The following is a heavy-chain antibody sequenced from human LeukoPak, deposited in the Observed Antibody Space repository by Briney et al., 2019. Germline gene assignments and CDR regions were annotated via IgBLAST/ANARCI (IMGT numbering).Heavy chain of an antibody. J-gene: IGHJ4*02. CDR3: ARSYPLPDY. V-gene: IGHV4-61*09. Sequence: SQTLSLTCTVSGGSISSDGYYWSWIRQPAGKGLEWIGHIYTSGSTNYNPSLKSRVTISVDTSKNQFSLKLSSVTAADTAVYYCARSYPLPDYWGQGTLVTVSS. CDR2: IYTSGST. CDR1: GGSISSDGYY.